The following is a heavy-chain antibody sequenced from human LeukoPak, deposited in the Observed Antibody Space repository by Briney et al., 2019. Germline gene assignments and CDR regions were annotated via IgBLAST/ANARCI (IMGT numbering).Heavy chain of an antibody. Sequence: GGSLRLSCAASGFTFSSYWMSWVSQAPGKGLEWVANMNRDGSEKNYVDAIKGRFTISRDNAANSLYLQMNSLRVEDTAVYYCARDGGIIRFGGQDVWGQGTAVIVS. CDR1: GFTFSSYW. V-gene: IGHV3-7*01. D-gene: IGHD3-16*01. J-gene: IGHJ6*02. CDR2: MNRDGSEK. CDR3: ARDGGIIRFGGQDV.